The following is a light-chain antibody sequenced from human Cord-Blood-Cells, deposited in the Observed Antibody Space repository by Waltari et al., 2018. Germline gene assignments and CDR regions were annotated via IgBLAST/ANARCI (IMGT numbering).Light chain of an antibody. CDR3: QSADSSGTWV. CDR2: KDI. J-gene: IGLJ3*02. Sequence: SYELTQPPSVSVSPGQTARITCSGDALPKQYAYWYQQKPGQAPVLGIYKDIERPSGIPERFSGSSAGTTVTLTISGVQAEDEADYYCQSADSSGTWVFGGGTKLTVL. V-gene: IGLV3-25*03. CDR1: ALPKQY.